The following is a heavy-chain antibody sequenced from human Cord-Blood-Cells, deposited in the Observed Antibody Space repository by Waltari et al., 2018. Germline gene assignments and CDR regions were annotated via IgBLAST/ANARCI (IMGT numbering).Heavy chain of an antibody. J-gene: IGHJ3*02. CDR3: VRDRAYYGSGSYYFDI. D-gene: IGHD3-10*01. Sequence: QVQLQESGPGLVKPSETLSLTCTVSGGSISGYYWSWIRQPPGKGLEWIGYIYYSGRTNYNPSLKSRVTISVDTSKNQFSLKLSSVTAADTAVYYCVRDRAYYGSGSYYFDIWGQGTMVTVSS. CDR1: GGSISGYY. V-gene: IGHV4-59*01. CDR2: IYYSGRT.